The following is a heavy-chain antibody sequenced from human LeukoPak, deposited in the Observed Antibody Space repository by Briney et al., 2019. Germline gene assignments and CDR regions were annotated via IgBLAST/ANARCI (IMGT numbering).Heavy chain of an antibody. V-gene: IGHV3-66*01. Sequence: GGSLRLSCAASGLTVSSNYMTWVRQAPGKGLEWVSVIYITGTTYYADSVKGRFTISRDSSKNTLYLQMNSLRVEDTAVYYCARVHDYFDYWGQGTLVTVSS. CDR3: ARVHDYFDY. CDR1: GLTVSSNY. CDR2: IYITGTT. J-gene: IGHJ4*02.